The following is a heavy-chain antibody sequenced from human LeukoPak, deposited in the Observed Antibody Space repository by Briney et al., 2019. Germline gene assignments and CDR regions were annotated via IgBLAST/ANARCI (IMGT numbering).Heavy chain of an antibody. D-gene: IGHD3-9*01. Sequence: SVKVSCKASGGTFSSYAISRLRQAPGQGLEWMGGIIPIFGTANYAQKFQGRVTITTDESTSTAYMELSSLRSEDTAVYYCASGDILTGGDCWGQGTLVTVSS. CDR1: GGTFSSYA. J-gene: IGHJ4*02. V-gene: IGHV1-69*05. CDR2: IIPIFGTA. CDR3: ASGDILTGGDC.